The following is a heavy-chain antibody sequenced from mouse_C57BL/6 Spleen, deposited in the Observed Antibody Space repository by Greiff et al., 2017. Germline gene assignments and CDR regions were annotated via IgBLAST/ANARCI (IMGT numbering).Heavy chain of an antibody. CDR3: ARDEYDYGFAY. J-gene: IGHJ3*01. Sequence: QVHVKQSGAELVRPGTSVKVSCKASGYAFTNYLIEWVKQRPGQGLEWIGVINPGSGGTNYNEKFKGKATLTADKSSSTAYMQLSSLTSEDSAVYFCARDEYDYGFAYWGQGTLVTVSA. V-gene: IGHV1-54*01. CDR2: INPGSGGT. D-gene: IGHD2-4*01. CDR1: GYAFTNYL.